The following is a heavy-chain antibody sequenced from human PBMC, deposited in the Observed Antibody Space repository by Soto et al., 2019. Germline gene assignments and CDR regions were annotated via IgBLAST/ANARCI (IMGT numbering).Heavy chain of an antibody. V-gene: IGHV4-34*01. CDR2: INHSGST. D-gene: IGHD2-2*01. J-gene: IGHJ4*02. CDR1: GGSFSGYY. Sequence: PSETLSLTCAVYGGSFSGYYWSGIRQPPGKGLEWIGEINHSGSTNYNPSLKSRVTISVDTSKNQFSLKLSSVTAADTAVYYCASGWGYCSSTSCRYRTHRSGGSCHFAYCRQRTLVTVSS. CDR3: ASGWGYCSSTSCRYRTHRSGGSCHFAY.